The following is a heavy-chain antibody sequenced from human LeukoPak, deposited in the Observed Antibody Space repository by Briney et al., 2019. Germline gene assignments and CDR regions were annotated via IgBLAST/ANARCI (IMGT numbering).Heavy chain of an antibody. CDR2: IYYSGST. CDR3: ARQNPWLGQNYYYGMDV. V-gene: IGHV4-59*08. J-gene: IGHJ6*02. CDR1: GGSISSNY. D-gene: IGHD6-19*01. Sequence: SETLSLTCTVSGGSISSNYWSWIRQPPGKGLEWSGYIYYSGSTHYNPSLKSLVTISVDTSKNQFSLKLSSETAADTAVYYCARQNPWLGQNYYYGMDVWGQGTTVTVSS.